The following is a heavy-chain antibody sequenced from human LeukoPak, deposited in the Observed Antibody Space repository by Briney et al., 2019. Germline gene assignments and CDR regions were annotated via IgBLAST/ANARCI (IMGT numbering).Heavy chain of an antibody. CDR1: GYTFTTYG. J-gene: IGHJ3*02. CDR3: WRALDFASSGYSDAFDI. D-gene: IGHD3-22*01. Sequence: GASVTVSFTSSGYTFTTYGISWVRQGPGQGLEWMGWISAYNGNTNYAHKLQGRVSITTSTYTSTAYMELKSLRPSAKAASYCWRALDFASSGYSDAFDIWGQGTMVTVSS. CDR2: ISAYNGNT. V-gene: IGHV1-18*01.